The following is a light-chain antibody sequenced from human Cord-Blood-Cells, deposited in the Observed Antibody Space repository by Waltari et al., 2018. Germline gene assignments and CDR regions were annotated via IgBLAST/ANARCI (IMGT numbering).Light chain of an antibody. J-gene: IGKJ2*01. CDR1: QSLLLVNGYSY. Sequence: IVMTQSQLSLPATPEETASTSSRSIQSLLLVNGYSYLDWYLQKQGPSPQPLIFLGSNRACGVPDRFSGSGSGTDFTLKLSMVEAEDVGVYYCMQALQTPPMYTFGQGTKLEIK. V-gene: IGKV2-28*01. CDR2: LGS. CDR3: MQALQTPPMYT.